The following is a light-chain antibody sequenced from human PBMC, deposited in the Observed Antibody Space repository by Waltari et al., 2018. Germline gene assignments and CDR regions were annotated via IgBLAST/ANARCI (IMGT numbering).Light chain of an antibody. CDR2: EFS. Sequence: QSALTQPASGSGSPGQSITIPCTGTSSDVGTYNSVSWYQDHPGQGPKVIIYEFSVRPSGVSSRFSGSKSGNTASLTISGLQAEDEADYYCSSQSSDDVVLFGGGTKVTVL. J-gene: IGLJ3*02. V-gene: IGLV2-14*01. CDR3: SSQSSDDVVL. CDR1: SSDVGTYNS.